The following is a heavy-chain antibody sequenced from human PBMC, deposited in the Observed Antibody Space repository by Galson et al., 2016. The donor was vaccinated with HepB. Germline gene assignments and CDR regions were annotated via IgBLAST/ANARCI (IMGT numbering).Heavy chain of an antibody. CDR3: ANSFDWLLNPDY. D-gene: IGHD3-9*01. Sequence: SLRLSCAASGFSFSNYSMNWVRQAPGKGLEWVSSISSNSNYIYYADSLTGRFTISRDNAKNSLYLQMNSLRAEDTAVYYCANSFDWLLNPDYWGQGTLVTVSS. V-gene: IGHV3-21*01. J-gene: IGHJ4*02. CDR2: ISSNSNYI. CDR1: GFSFSNYS.